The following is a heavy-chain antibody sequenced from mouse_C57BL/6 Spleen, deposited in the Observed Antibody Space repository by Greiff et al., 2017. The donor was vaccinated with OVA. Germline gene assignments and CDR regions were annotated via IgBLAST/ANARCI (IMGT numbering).Heavy chain of an antibody. CDR2: IWSGGST. CDR1: GFSLTSYG. Sequence: VQLQQSGPGLVQPSQSLSITCTVSGFSLTSYGVHWVRQSPGKGLEWLGVIWSGGSTDYNAAFISRLSISKDNSKSQVFFKMNSLQADDTARYYCARIGGSSYYYAMDYWGQGTSVTVSS. CDR3: ARIGGSSYYYAMDY. J-gene: IGHJ4*01. V-gene: IGHV2-2*01. D-gene: IGHD1-1*01.